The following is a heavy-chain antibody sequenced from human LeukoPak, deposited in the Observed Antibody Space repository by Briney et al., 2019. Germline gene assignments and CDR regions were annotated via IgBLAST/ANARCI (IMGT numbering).Heavy chain of an antibody. CDR3: ARDSYSNNWFDP. Sequence: SETLSLTCTVSGGSISSGGYYWGWIRQHPGKGLEWIGYIYYSGSTYYNPSLKSRVTISVDTSKNQFSLKLSSVTAADTAVYYCARDSYSNNWFDPWGQGTLVTVSS. CDR1: GGSISSGGYY. D-gene: IGHD4-11*01. CDR2: IYYSGST. J-gene: IGHJ5*02. V-gene: IGHV4-31*03.